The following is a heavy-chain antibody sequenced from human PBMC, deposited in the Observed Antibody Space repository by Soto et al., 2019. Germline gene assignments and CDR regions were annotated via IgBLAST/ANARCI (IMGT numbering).Heavy chain of an antibody. D-gene: IGHD3-16*02. CDR2: ISPYSGET. CDR1: GYTFTSNS. J-gene: IGHJ5*02. V-gene: IGHV1-18*04. Sequence: QLQLVQSGAELKKPGASVKVSCAASGYTFTSNSITWVRQAPGQGLEWMGWISPYSGETSYAEKFQGRFTMTIETSTSTAYMELSSLTSDDTAVYYCARVWGSYRAPSGGAGFDPWGQGTLVTVSS. CDR3: ARVWGSYRAPSGGAGFDP.